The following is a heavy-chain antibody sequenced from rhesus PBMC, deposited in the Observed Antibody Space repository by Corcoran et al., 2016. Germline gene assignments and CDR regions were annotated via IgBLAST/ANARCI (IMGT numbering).Heavy chain of an antibody. Sequence: QVQLVQSGAEVKKPGASVKLSCKASVYTFTSYYINWVRQAPGQVLEWMGWINPNNGNTGYPQKFQGRVTMTRDTSTSTAYMELSSLRSEDTAVYYCTRDYSGSYYRSEYFEFWGQGALVIVSS. CDR1: VYTFTSYY. V-gene: IGHV1S9*01. D-gene: IGHD3-16*01. CDR3: TRDYSGSYYRSEYFEF. J-gene: IGHJ1*01. CDR2: INPNNGNT.